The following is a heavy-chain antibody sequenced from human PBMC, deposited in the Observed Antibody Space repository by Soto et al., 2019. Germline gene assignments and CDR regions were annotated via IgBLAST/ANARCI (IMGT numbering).Heavy chain of an antibody. CDR2: IYYSGST. J-gene: IGHJ4*02. Sequence: SETLSLTCTVSGGSISSYYWSWIRQPPGKGLEWIGYIYYSGSTNYNPSLKSRDTISVDTSKNQFSLKLSSVTAADTVVYYCARDVTGNFDYWGQGTLVTVSS. D-gene: IGHD3-16*01. CDR1: GGSISSYY. CDR3: ARDVTGNFDY. V-gene: IGHV4-59*01.